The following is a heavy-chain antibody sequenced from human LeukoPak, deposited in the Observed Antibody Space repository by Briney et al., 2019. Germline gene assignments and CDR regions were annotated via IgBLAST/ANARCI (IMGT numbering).Heavy chain of an antibody. J-gene: IGHJ6*04. V-gene: IGHV1-46*01. Sequence: ASVTVSCKASGYTFTSYYMHWVRQAPGQGLEGMGIINPSGGSTNYAQKFQGRVTMTRETSTSTVYMELSSLRSEDTAVYYCAREGGVVRGVWRYGMDVWGKGTTVTVSS. CDR2: INPSGGST. CDR1: GYTFTSYY. CDR3: AREGGVVRGVWRYGMDV. D-gene: IGHD3-10*01.